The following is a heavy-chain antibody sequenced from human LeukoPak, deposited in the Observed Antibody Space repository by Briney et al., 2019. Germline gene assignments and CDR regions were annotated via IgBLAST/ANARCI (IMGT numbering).Heavy chain of an antibody. CDR1: GYTFTSYD. V-gene: IGHV1-8*03. CDR2: MNPNSGNT. Sequence: GASVKVSCKASGYTFTSYDINWVRQATGQGLEWMGWMNPNSGNTGYAQKFQGRVTITRNTSISTAYMELSSLRSEDTAVYYCARGGGGDGIAAAGTGDYWGQGTLVTVSS. D-gene: IGHD6-13*01. CDR3: ARGGGGDGIAAAGTGDY. J-gene: IGHJ4*02.